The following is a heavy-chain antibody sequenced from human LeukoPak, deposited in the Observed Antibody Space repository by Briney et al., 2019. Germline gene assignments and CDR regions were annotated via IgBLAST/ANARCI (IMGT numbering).Heavy chain of an antibody. Sequence: ASVKVSCKASGGTFSSYAISWVRQAPGQGLEWMGGIIPIFGTANYAQKFQGRVTITTDESTSTAYMELSSLRSEDTAVYYCATGTSQRSDYWGQGTLVTVSS. CDR3: ATGTSQRSDY. J-gene: IGHJ4*02. D-gene: IGHD1-1*01. CDR2: IIPIFGTA. CDR1: GGTFSSYA. V-gene: IGHV1-69*05.